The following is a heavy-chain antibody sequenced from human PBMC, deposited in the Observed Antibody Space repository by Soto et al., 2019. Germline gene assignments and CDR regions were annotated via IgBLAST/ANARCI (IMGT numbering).Heavy chain of an antibody. J-gene: IGHJ5*02. D-gene: IGHD6-19*01. V-gene: IGHV1-46*03. CDR2: INPSGGST. Sequence: ASVKVSCKASGCTFTSYYMHWVRQAPGQGLDWMGIINPSGGSTSYAQKFQGRVTMTRDTSTSTVYMELSSLRSEDTAVYYCARDKSVAVAGNWFDPWGQGTLVTVSS. CDR3: ARDKSVAVAGNWFDP. CDR1: GCTFTSYY.